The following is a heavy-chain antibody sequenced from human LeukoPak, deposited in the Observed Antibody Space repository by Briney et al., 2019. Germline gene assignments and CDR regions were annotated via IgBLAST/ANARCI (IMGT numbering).Heavy chain of an antibody. CDR3: ARDRHKLVDIVAGILDY. CDR1: GGSISSSNYY. CDR2: IFNSGST. V-gene: IGHV4-39*07. Sequence: SSETLSLTCTVSGGSISSSNYYWGWIRQPPGKGLEWIGYIFNSGSTYYNPSLKSRVTILVDTSKNQFSLKLSSLTAADTAVYYCARDRHKLVDIVAGILDYWGQGTLVTVSS. J-gene: IGHJ4*02. D-gene: IGHD5-12*01.